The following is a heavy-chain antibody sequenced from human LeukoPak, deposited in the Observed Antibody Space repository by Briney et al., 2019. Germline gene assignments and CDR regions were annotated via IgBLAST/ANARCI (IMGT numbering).Heavy chain of an antibody. D-gene: IGHD2-21*02. CDR2: ISSSSTTI. J-gene: IGHJ4*02. CDR1: GFTFSSYS. V-gene: IGHV3-48*01. Sequence: GGSLRLSCAASGFTFSSYSMNWVRQAPGKGLEWVSYISSSSTTIYYADSVKGRFTISRDNAKNSLYLQMNSLRAEDTAVYYCARASIVVVTATGFDYWGQGTLVTVSS. CDR3: ARASIVVVTATGFDY.